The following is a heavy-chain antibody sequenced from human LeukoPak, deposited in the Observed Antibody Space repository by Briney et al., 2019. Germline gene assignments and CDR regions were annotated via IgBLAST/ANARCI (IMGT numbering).Heavy chain of an antibody. CDR3: ARANYDFWSGYH. CDR2: ISYDGSNK. V-gene: IGHV3-30-3*01. J-gene: IGHJ4*02. CDR1: GFTFSSYA. Sequence: GGSLRLSCAASGFTFSSYAMHWVRQAPGKGLEWVAVISYDGSNKYYADSVKGRFTISRDNSKNTLYLQMNSLRAEDTAVYYCARANYDFWSGYHWGQGTLVTASS. D-gene: IGHD3-3*01.